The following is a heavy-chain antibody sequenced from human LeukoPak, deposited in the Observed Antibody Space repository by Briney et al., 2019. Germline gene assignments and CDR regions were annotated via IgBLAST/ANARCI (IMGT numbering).Heavy chain of an antibody. Sequence: PGGSLRLSCAASGFTFSSYAMSWVRQAPGKGLEWVSAISRSGDSTYYADSVKGRFTISRDNSKNSLYLQMNSLRDEDTAVYYCARDEGTMVRGVILFYWGQGTLVTVSS. CDR2: ISRSGDST. CDR3: ARDEGTMVRGVILFY. V-gene: IGHV3-23*01. D-gene: IGHD3-10*01. J-gene: IGHJ4*02. CDR1: GFTFSSYA.